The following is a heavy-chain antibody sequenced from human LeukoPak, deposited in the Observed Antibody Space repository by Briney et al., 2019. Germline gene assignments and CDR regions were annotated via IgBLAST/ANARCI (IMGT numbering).Heavy chain of an antibody. J-gene: IGHJ6*03. Sequence: ASVKVSCKASGYTFTTYGISWVRQAPGQGLEWMVWISPYNGDTNYAQKLQGRVIMTTDTYTSTAYMELRSLGDDDTAVYFCARGPSFSNSLYYYYYYMDVWAKGTAVTVSS. CDR2: ISPYNGDT. CDR1: GYTFTTYG. CDR3: ARGPSFSNSLYYYYYYMDV. D-gene: IGHD4-11*01. V-gene: IGHV1-18*01.